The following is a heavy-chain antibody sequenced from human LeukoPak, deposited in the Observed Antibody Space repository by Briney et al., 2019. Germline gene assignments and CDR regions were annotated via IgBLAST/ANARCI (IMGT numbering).Heavy chain of an antibody. CDR2: IYYSGST. CDR3: ARRGSSWYPDYYYYYGMDV. V-gene: IGHV4-59*04. J-gene: IGHJ6*02. Sequence: SETLSLTCTVSGGSISSYYWSWIRQPPGKGLEWIGYIYYSGSTYYNPSLKSRVTISVDTSKNQFSLKLSSVTAADTAVYYCARRGSSWYPDYYYYYGMDVWGQGTTVTVSS. CDR1: GGSISSYY. D-gene: IGHD6-13*01.